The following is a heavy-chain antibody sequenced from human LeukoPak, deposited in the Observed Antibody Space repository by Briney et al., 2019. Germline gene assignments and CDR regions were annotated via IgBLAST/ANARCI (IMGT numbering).Heavy chain of an antibody. V-gene: IGHV4-31*03. Sequence: SQTLSLTCTVSGGSLNSGFYYWDWIRQHPGKGLEWIGYIYYSGTTYYNPSPKSRVTISVDTSQNQFSLKLSSVTAADTAVYYCARVLVSSGSLDYWGQGTLVTVSS. CDR2: IYYSGTT. CDR3: ARVLVSSGSLDY. CDR1: GGSLNSGFYY. J-gene: IGHJ4*02. D-gene: IGHD6-19*01.